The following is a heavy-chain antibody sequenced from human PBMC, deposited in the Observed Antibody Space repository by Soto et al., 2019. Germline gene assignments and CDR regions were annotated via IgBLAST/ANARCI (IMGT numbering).Heavy chain of an antibody. CDR3: ARDDIVGAANWYFDL. D-gene: IGHD1-26*01. J-gene: IGHJ2*01. V-gene: IGHV4-61*01. CDR1: GVSVNTGSSC. CDR2: IYYSGNT. Sequence: SETLSLTCTVSGVSVNTGSSCWSWIRQPPGKGLEWIGYIYYSGNTNHNPSLKSRVTMSVDRSRNQFSLRLSSVTAADTAVYYCARDDIVGAANWYFDLWGRGTLVTVSS.